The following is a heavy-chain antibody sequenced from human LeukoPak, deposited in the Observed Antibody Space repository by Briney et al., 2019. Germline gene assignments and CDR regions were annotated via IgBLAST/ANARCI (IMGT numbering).Heavy chain of an antibody. CDR1: GYTFTGYY. CDR2: INPNSGGT. V-gene: IGHV1-2*06. CDR3: ARDTGIAAAPTRDY. J-gene: IGHJ4*02. D-gene: IGHD6-13*01. Sequence: GASVKVSCKASGYTFTGYYMHWVRQAPGQGLEWIGRINPNSGGTNYAQKFQGRVTMTRDTSISTAYMELSRLRSDDTAVYYCARDTGIAAAPTRDYWGQGTLVTVSS.